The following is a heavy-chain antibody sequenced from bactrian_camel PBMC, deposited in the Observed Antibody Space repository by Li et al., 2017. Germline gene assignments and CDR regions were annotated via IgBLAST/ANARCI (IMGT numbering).Heavy chain of an antibody. CDR2: ITSSGGTP. V-gene: IGHV3S31*01. CDR3: AAVRYGGSWYPLCRARSADFGY. J-gene: IGHJ6*01. CDR1: GFTFSVYA. D-gene: IGHD6*01. Sequence: DVQLVESGGGLVQPGGSLRLSCAASGFTFSVYAMSWVRQAPGKGLEWVSLITSSGGTPLYADSVKGRFTISRDNAKNTLYLQLNSLKPEDTAMYYCAAVRYGGSWYPLCRARSADFGYWGQGTQVTVS.